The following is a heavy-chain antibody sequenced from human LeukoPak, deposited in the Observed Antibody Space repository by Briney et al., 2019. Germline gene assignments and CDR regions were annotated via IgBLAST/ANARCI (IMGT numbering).Heavy chain of an antibody. V-gene: IGHV3-23*01. CDR1: GFTFSSYA. CDR3: AKGKELLGPFDY. Sequence: QTGGSLRFSCAASGFTFSSYAMSWVRQAPGKGLEWVSAISGSGGSTYYADSVKGRFTISRDNSKNTLYLRMNSLRAEDTAVYCCAKGKELLGPFDYWGQGTLVTVSS. D-gene: IGHD1-26*01. CDR2: ISGSGGST. J-gene: IGHJ4*02.